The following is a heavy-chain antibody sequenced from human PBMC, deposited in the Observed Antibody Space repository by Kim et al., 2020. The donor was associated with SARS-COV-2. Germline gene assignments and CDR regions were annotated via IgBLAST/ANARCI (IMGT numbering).Heavy chain of an antibody. CDR3: ARDSYCSSTSCYLDYYGMDV. V-gene: IGHV3-30-3*01. J-gene: IGHJ6*02. D-gene: IGHD2-2*01. CDR2: ISYDGSNK. CDR1: GFTFSSYA. Sequence: GGSLRLSCAASGFTFSSYAMHWVPQAPGKGLEWVAVISYDGSNKYYADSVKGRFTISRDNSKNTLYLQMNSLRAEDTAVYYCARDSYCSSTSCYLDYYGMDVWGQGTTVTVSS.